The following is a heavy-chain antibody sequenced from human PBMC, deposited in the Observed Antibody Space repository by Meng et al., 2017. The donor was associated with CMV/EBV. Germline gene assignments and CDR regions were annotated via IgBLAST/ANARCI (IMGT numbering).Heavy chain of an antibody. CDR1: GFTFSSYG. CDR2: IRYDGSNK. J-gene: IGHJ4*02. V-gene: IGHV3-30*02. Sequence: GGSLRLSCAASGFTFSSYGMHWVRQAPGKGLEWVAFIRYDGSNKYYADSAKGRFTISRDNSKNTLYLQMNSLRAEDTAVYYCAKDRRYYDSSGYFDYWGQGTLVTVSS. D-gene: IGHD3-22*01. CDR3: AKDRRYYDSSGYFDY.